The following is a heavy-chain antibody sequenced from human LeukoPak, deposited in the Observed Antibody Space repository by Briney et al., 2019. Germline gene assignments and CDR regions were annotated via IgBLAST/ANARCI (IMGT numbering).Heavy chain of an antibody. CDR3: ARGDYGGNSSGFDY. J-gene: IGHJ4*02. D-gene: IGHD4-23*01. V-gene: IGHV4-34*01. CDR2: INHSGST. CDR1: GGSFSGYY. Sequence: SETLSLTCAVYGGSFSGYYWSLIRQPAGKGLEWIGEINHSGSTNYNPSLKSRVTISVDTSKNQFSLKLSSVTAADTAVYYCARGDYGGNSSGFDYWGQGTLVTVSS.